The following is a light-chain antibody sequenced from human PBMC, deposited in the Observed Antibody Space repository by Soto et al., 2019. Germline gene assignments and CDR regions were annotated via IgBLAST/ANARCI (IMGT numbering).Light chain of an antibody. CDR3: SSYTSSSTPYV. CDR2: DVS. CDR1: SSDVGSYNY. Sequence: QSALTQPASVSGSPGQSITISCTGTSSDVGSYNYVSWYQQYPGKAPKLMIYDVSNRPSGVSYRFSGSKSGNTASLTISGLQAEDEADYYCSSYTSSSTPYVFGTGTKLTVL. V-gene: IGLV2-14*01. J-gene: IGLJ1*01.